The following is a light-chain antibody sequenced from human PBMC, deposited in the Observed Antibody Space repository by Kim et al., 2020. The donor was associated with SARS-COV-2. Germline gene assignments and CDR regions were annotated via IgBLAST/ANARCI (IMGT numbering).Light chain of an antibody. CDR2: GAS. Sequence: SPGERATLSCRASQSVSSTDLAWYQQKPGQPPRLLIYGASSRATGIPDRFSGSGSGTDFTLTISRLESEDFAVYYCHQFGGSPRTFGQGTKVDIK. CDR1: QSVSSTD. V-gene: IGKV3-20*01. CDR3: HQFGGSPRT. J-gene: IGKJ1*01.